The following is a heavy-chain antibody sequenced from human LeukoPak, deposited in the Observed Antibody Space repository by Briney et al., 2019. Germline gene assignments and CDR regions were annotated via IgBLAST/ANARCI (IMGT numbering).Heavy chain of an antibody. J-gene: IGHJ5*02. D-gene: IGHD5-24*01. CDR1: GFTFSSYW. V-gene: IGHV3-7*01. CDR3: ARDVATISNWFDP. Sequence: GGSLRLSCAASGFTFSSYWMSWVRQAPGKGLEWVANINQDGSEKYYVDSVKGRFTISRDNAKNSLYLQMNSLRAEGTAVYYYARDVATISNWFDPWGQGTLVTVSS. CDR2: INQDGSEK.